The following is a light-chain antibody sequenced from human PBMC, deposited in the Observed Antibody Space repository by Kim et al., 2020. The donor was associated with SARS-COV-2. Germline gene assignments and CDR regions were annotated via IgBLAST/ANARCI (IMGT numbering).Light chain of an antibody. J-gene: IGKJ1*01. CDR1: QDIGNA. CDR3: LQHSNYPLT. V-gene: IGKV1-17*02. CDR2: GAF. Sequence: GDRVTITCRASQDIGNALDWYHQKPGQAPKRLVSGAFNLQSGVPSRFSGTGSGTDFTLTIANLQPEDFATYYCLQHSNYPLTFGQGTKVDI.